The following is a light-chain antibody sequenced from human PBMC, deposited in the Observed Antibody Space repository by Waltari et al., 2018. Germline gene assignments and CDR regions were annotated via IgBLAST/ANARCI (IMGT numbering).Light chain of an antibody. CDR3: QKYESLPAT. CDR2: HAS. V-gene: IGKV3-20*01. Sequence: SCRASQSVSKYLAWYQEKPGQAPRLLIYHASSRATGIPDRLSGSGFGTDFSLTISRLEPEDFAVYYCQKYESLPATFGQGTKVEIK. CDR1: QSVSKY. J-gene: IGKJ1*01.